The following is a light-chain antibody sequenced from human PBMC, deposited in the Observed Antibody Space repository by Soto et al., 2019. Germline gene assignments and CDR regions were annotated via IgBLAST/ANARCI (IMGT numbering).Light chain of an antibody. CDR1: QRIRTY. CDR3: QQSYLIPWT. V-gene: IGKV1-39*01. Sequence: DIQMTQSPSSLSASVGDRVTITCRASQRIRTYLNWYQQKPGKAPNFVISASSTLQSGVPSRFSGSGSGTDFTLTITSLQPEDSATYYCQQSYLIPWTFGQGTKVEIK. CDR2: ASS. J-gene: IGKJ1*01.